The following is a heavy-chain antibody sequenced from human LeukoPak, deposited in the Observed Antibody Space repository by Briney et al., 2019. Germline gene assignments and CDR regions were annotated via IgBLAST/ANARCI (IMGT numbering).Heavy chain of an antibody. CDR3: ARGVLVYDLNWYFDL. CDR1: GGSISSYY. Sequence: SETLSLTCTVSGGSISSYYWSWIRQPPGKGLEWIGYIYYSGSTNYKPSLKSRVTISVYTSKIQFSLKLSSVTAADTAVYYCARGVLVYDLNWYFDLWGRGTLVTVSS. V-gene: IGHV4-59*01. CDR2: IYYSGST. D-gene: IGHD3-3*01. J-gene: IGHJ2*01.